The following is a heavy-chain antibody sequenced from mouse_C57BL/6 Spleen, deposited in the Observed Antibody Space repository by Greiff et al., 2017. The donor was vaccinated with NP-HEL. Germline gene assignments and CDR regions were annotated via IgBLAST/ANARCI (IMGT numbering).Heavy chain of an antibody. CDR1: GYTFTSYW. V-gene: IGHV1-50*01. J-gene: IGHJ4*01. D-gene: IGHD3-3*01. CDR3: ARRAGYYAMDY. CDR2: IDTSDSYT. Sequence: QVQLQQPGAELVKPGASVKLSCKASGYTFTSYWMQWVKQRPGQGLEWIGEIDTSDSYTNYNQKFKGKATLTVDTSSSTAYMQLSSLTSEDSSVYYCARRAGYYAMDYWGQGTSVTVSS.